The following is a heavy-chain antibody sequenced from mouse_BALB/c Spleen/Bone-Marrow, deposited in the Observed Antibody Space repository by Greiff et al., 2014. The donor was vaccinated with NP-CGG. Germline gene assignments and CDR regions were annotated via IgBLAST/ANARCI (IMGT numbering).Heavy chain of an antibody. CDR3: ASSGNYEGGAMDY. CDR1: GFNIKDTY. Sequence: VQLQQPGAELVKPGASVKLSCTASGFNIKDTYMHWVKQRPEQGPEWIGRIDPANGNTKYVPTFQGKATITADTSSNTAYLQLSSLTSEDTAVYYCASSGNYEGGAMDYWGQGTSVTVSS. D-gene: IGHD2-1*01. V-gene: IGHV14-3*02. J-gene: IGHJ4*01. CDR2: IDPANGNT.